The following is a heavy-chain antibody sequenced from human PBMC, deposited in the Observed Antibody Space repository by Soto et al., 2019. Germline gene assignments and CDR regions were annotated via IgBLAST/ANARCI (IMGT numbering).Heavy chain of an antibody. J-gene: IGHJ4*02. D-gene: IGHD6-19*01. Sequence: ASVKVSCKASGGTFSSYAISWVRQAPGQGLEWMGGIIPIFGTANYAQKCQGRVTITADESTSTAYMELSSLRSEDTAVYYCAVNTRVAGPFDYWGQGTLVTVSS. CDR2: IIPIFGTA. V-gene: IGHV1-69*13. CDR3: AVNTRVAGPFDY. CDR1: GGTFSSYA.